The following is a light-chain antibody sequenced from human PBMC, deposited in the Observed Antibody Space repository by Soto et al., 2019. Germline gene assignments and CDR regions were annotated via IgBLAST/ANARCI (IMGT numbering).Light chain of an antibody. CDR3: ASYTTSSTYD. CDR1: SSDVGAFNY. J-gene: IGLJ1*01. Sequence: ALTQPAFVSGSPGQSIAISCTGTSSDVGAFNYVSWYQQHPGKPPTFMIFDVSSRPSGVSDRFSGSKSGNTASLTISGLQTEDEADYYCASYTTSSTYDFGTGTKQTVL. V-gene: IGLV2-14*03. CDR2: DVS.